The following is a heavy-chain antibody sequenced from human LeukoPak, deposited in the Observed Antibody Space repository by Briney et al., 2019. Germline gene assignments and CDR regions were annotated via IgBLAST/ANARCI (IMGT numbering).Heavy chain of an antibody. J-gene: IGHJ4*02. CDR3: ARSYYYDSSGYYPIDY. CDR2: ISSSGSTI. V-gene: IGHV3-11*04. D-gene: IGHD3-22*01. CDR1: GFTFSDYY. Sequence: GGSLRLSCAASGFTFSDYYMSWIRQAPGKGLEWVSYISSSGSTIYYADSVKGRFTISRDNAKNSLYLQMNSLRAEDTAVYYCARSYYYDSSGYYPIDYWGQGTLVTVSS.